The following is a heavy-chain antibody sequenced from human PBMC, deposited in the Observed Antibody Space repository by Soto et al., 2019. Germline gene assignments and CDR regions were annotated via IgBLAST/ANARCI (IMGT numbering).Heavy chain of an antibody. CDR1: GFTFGDYA. V-gene: IGHV3-49*03. CDR2: IRSKAYGGTT. D-gene: IGHD2-8*01. Sequence: PGGSLRLSCTASGFTFGDYAMSWFRQAPGKGLDWVGFIRSKAYGGTTEYAASVKGRFTISRDDSKSIAYLQMNRLKTEDTAVYYCTRGQDIVLMVYAALGNWFDPWGQGTLVTVSS. CDR3: TRGQDIVLMVYAALGNWFDP. J-gene: IGHJ5*02.